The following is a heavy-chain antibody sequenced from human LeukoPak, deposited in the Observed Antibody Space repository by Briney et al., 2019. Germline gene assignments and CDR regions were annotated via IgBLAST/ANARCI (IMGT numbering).Heavy chain of an antibody. V-gene: IGHV1-69*04. CDR1: GGTFSSYA. CDR3: ARGEETYYDILTGYYNYYYYGMDV. D-gene: IGHD3-9*01. CDR2: IIPILGIA. Sequence: SVKVSCKASGGTFSSYAISWVRQAPGQGLEWMGRIIPILGIANYAQKFQGRVTITADKSTSTAYMELSSLRSEDTAVYYCARGEETYYDILTGYYNYYYYGMDVWGQGTTVTVSS. J-gene: IGHJ6*02.